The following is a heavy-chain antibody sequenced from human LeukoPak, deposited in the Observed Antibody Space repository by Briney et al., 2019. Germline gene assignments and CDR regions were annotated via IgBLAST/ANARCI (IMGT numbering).Heavy chain of an antibody. J-gene: IGHJ4*02. Sequence: PGGSLRLSCTASGFTFDNFAMHWVRQAPGKGLEWVAVIFYDGTIYYYADSVKGRFTISRDNSKNTLYLQMNSLRAEDTAVYYCARDLYRIVVVPHYFDYWGQGTLVTVSS. CDR3: ARDLYRIVVVPHYFDY. CDR2: IFYDGTIY. D-gene: IGHD3-22*01. V-gene: IGHV3-30*04. CDR1: GFTFDNFA.